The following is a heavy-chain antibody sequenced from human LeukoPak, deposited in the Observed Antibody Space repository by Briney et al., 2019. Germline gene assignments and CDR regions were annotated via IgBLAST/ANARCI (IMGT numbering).Heavy chain of an antibody. J-gene: IGHJ5*02. CDR2: IIPILGIA. D-gene: IGHD2-15*01. Sequence: ASVKVSCKASGGTFSSYAISWVRQAPGQGLEWMGRIIPILGIANYAQKFQGRVTITADKSTSTAYMELSSLRSEDTAVYYCARERGLVVVAATPERNWFDPWGQGTLVTVSS. CDR3: ARERGLVVVAATPERNWFDP. CDR1: GGTFSSYA. V-gene: IGHV1-69*04.